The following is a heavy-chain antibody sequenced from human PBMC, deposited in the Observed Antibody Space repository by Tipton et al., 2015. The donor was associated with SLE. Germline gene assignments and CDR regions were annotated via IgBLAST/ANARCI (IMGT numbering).Heavy chain of an antibody. CDR3: ARGRIAVAGNHFDY. Sequence: TLSLTCFVSGDYITSDIYYWGWIRQPPGKGLEWIGSVYDSGTTYYNPSLKSRVTMSVDMSKNQFSLRMDSVTAADTAVYYCARGRIAVAGNHFDYWGQGTLVTVSS. CDR2: VYDSGTT. J-gene: IGHJ4*02. CDR1: GDYITSDIYY. V-gene: IGHV4-39*07. D-gene: IGHD6-19*01.